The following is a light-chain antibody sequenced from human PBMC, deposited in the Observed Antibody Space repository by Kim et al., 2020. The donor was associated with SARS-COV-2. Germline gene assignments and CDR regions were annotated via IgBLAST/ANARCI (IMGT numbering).Light chain of an antibody. Sequence: PVQSVTMSCTRASRVVVRYTYVSGTKPHPGKAPKLMVYEVNERPSGVPDRFAGSKSGNTASLTVSELQADAEANYYCSSYTGSNVIFGGGTQLT. V-gene: IGLV2-8*01. CDR2: EVN. J-gene: IGLJ2*01. CDR3: SSYTGSNVI. CDR1: SRVVVRYTY.